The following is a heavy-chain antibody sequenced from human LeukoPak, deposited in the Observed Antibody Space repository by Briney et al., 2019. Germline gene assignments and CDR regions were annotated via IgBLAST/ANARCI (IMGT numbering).Heavy chain of an antibody. CDR1: GITFSSYS. V-gene: IGHV3-23*01. Sequence: GGSLRLSCAASGITFSSYSMSWVRQAPGKGLEWVSSSSFSGTTTYYADSVKGRFTVSRDNSKNTLYLQMDGLRAEDTAVYYCARDPTELQLLSYYFDYWGQGTLVAVSS. J-gene: IGHJ4*02. CDR3: ARDPTELQLLSYYFDY. D-gene: IGHD2-2*01. CDR2: SSFSGTTT.